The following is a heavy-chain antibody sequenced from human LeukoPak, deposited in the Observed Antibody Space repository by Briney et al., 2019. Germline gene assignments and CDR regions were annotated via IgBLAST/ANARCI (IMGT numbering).Heavy chain of an antibody. Sequence: KPSETLSLTCTVSGGSISSYDWSWIRQPPGKGLEWIGYIYYSGSTNYNPSLKSRVTISVDTSKNQFSLKLSSVTAADTAVYFCARADSGSYGPVDYWGQGTLVTVSS. CDR1: GGSISSYD. CDR2: IYYSGST. V-gene: IGHV4-59*01. J-gene: IGHJ4*02. D-gene: IGHD1-26*01. CDR3: ARADSGSYGPVDY.